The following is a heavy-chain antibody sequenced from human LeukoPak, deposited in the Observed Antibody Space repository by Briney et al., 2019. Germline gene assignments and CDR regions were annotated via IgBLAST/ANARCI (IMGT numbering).Heavy chain of an antibody. D-gene: IGHD3-22*01. Sequence: PSETLSLTCTVSGGSIISSRYYWGWIPQAPGKVLEWVVSIYYSGSTDDNPSLRRLVIISLDTSKNQFSLKLSSVTAADTAVYYCPRDRFDDSNGYYYHYYYYMDVWGKGTTVTVSS. CDR2: IYYSGST. CDR3: PRDRFDDSNGYYYHYYYYMDV. CDR1: GGSIISSRYY. J-gene: IGHJ6*03. V-gene: IGHV4-39*07.